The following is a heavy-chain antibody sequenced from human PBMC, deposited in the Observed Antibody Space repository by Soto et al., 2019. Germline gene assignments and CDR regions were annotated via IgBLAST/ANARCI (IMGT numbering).Heavy chain of an antibody. CDR2: ISAYNGNT. V-gene: IGHV1-18*01. Sequence: ASVKVSCKASGYSFTSYGISWVRQAPGQGLEWMGWISAYNGNTNYAQKLQGRVTMTTDTSTSTAYMELRSLRSDDTALYYCARGHPRTSSLTLFDYWGQGTLVTVSS. CDR3: ARGHPRTSSLTLFDY. D-gene: IGHD3-10*01. J-gene: IGHJ4*02. CDR1: GYSFTSYG.